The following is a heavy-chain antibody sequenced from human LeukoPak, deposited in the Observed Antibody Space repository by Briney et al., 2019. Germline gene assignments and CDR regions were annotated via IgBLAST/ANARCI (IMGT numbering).Heavy chain of an antibody. CDR1: GDSISSGSYS. CDR3: ARGRLLRFLEWSSFDY. D-gene: IGHD3-3*01. V-gene: IGHV4-61*02. Sequence: SQTLSLTCTVSGDSISSGSYSWSWIRQPAGKGLEWIGRIYTSGSTNYNPSLKSRVTISVDTSKNQFSLKLSSVTAADTAVYYCARGRLLRFLEWSSFDYWGQGTLVTVSS. CDR2: IYTSGST. J-gene: IGHJ4*02.